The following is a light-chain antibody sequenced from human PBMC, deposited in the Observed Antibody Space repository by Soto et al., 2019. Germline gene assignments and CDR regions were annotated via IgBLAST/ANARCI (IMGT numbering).Light chain of an antibody. CDR3: QQFGSSWIT. J-gene: IGKJ5*01. V-gene: IGKV3-20*01. CDR2: GAS. Sequence: EIVLTQSPGTLSLSPGERATLSCRASQSVISRYLAWYQQKPGQAPRLLIYGASIRATGIPDRFSGSESGTEFTLTISRLEPEDFAVYYCQQFGSSWITFGQGTRPEIK. CDR1: QSVISRY.